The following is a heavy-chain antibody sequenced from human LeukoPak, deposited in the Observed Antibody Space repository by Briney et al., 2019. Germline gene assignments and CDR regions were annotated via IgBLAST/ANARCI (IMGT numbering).Heavy chain of an antibody. CDR3: ARDCSGGYSSSWYGWGVGAYFDY. CDR2: ISSSSSYI. Sequence: GGSLGLSCAASGFTFSSYSMNWVRQAPGKGLEWVSSISSSSSYIYYADSVKGRFTISRDNAKNSLYLQMNSLRAEDTAVYYCARDCSGGYSSSWYGWGVGAYFDYWGQGTLVTVSS. CDR1: GFTFSSYS. D-gene: IGHD6-13*01. J-gene: IGHJ4*02. V-gene: IGHV3-21*01.